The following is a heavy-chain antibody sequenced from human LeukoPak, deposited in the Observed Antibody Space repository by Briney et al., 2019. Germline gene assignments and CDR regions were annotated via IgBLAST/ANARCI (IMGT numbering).Heavy chain of an antibody. D-gene: IGHD1-26*01. V-gene: IGHV1-18*04. CDR2: ISAYNGNT. CDR1: GYTFTGYY. Sequence: ASVTVSCKTSGYTFTGYYMHWVRQAPGQGLEWMGWISAYNGNTNYAQKLQGRVTMTTDTSTSTAYMELRSLRSDDTAVYYCARQGDQSRGFDPWGQGTLVTVSS. J-gene: IGHJ5*02. CDR3: ARQGDQSRGFDP.